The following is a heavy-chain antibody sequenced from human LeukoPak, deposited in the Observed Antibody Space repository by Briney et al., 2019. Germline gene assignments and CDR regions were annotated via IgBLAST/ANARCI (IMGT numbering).Heavy chain of an antibody. V-gene: IGHV3-23*01. CDR2: ISGSGGST. CDR3: AKSAYDSSGYYFLADAFDI. D-gene: IGHD3-22*01. Sequence: GGSLRLSCAASGLTFSSYAMSWVRQAPGKGLEWVSAISGSGGSTYYADSVKGRFTIPRDNSKNTLYLQMNSLRAEDTAVYYCAKSAYDSSGYYFLADAFDIWGQGTMVTVSS. J-gene: IGHJ3*02. CDR1: GLTFSSYA.